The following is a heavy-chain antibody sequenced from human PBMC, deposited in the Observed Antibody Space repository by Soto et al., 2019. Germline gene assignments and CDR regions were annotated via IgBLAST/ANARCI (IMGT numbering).Heavy chain of an antibody. CDR1: GFTLSSYW. V-gene: IGHV3-74*01. Sequence: EVQLVESGGGLVQPGGSLTLSCVASGFTLSSYWMHWVRQAPGKGLVWVSRINADGGTTYYVDSVRGRFTASRDNAKNTLYLQMNSLTADDTAVYYCARPQVSSPNFYMDVWGKGTAVTVSS. J-gene: IGHJ6*03. CDR3: ARPQVSSPNFYMDV. D-gene: IGHD6-13*01. CDR2: INADGGTT.